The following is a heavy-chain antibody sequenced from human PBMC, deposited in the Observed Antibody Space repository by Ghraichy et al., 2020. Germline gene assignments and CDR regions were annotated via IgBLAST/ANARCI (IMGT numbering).Heavy chain of an antibody. CDR3: ARGRDLHYFDY. CDR1: GITVSSNF. V-gene: IGHV3-53*01. Sequence: GGSLRLSCAASGITVSSNFMYWVRQAPGKGLEWVSVLYSGGTTYYADSVQGRFTISRDNSKNTLYLQMNSLRAEDTAVYYCARGRDLHYFDYWGQGTLVTVSS. J-gene: IGHJ4*02. CDR2: LYSGGTT.